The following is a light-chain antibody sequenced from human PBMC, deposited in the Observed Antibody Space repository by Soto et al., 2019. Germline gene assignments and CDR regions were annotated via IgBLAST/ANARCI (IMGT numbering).Light chain of an antibody. CDR1: QSISSR. J-gene: IGKJ2*01. Sequence: DIQMTQSPSTLSASIGDRVTITCRASQSISSRLAWYQQKPGKAPDILIYKASNLQSGVPSRFSGSGSETEFTLTISSLRPDDFAIYYCQQYNSFPYTFGQGTKLEIK. V-gene: IGKV1-5*03. CDR2: KAS. CDR3: QQYNSFPYT.